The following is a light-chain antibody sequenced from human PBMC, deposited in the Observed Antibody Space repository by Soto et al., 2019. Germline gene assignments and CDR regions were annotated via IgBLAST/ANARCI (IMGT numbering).Light chain of an antibody. J-gene: IGKJ5*01. V-gene: IGKV3D-20*02. CDR3: QQRSNWPVT. CDR2: GAS. Sequence: EIVFTQSARTLSLSPGERAALSCRASQSVSSNYLACYQQTPGQAPRLLIYGASYRATGIPDRFSGSGSGTDFTLTISRLEPEDFAVYYCQQRSNWPVTFAQRTRLEI. CDR1: QSVSSNY.